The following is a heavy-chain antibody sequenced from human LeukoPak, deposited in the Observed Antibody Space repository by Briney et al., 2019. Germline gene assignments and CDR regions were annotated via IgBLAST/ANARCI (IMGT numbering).Heavy chain of an antibody. CDR1: GFTFSNFW. V-gene: IGHV3-7*04. CDR3: ARGDDFSGDH. J-gene: IGHJ4*02. D-gene: IGHD1-1*01. Sequence: GGSLRLSCAVSGFTFSNFWMSWVRQAPGRGLEWVANIHPEGNEKYHVESVKGRFTISRDNAKNLLFLQTNGLRVEDTAVYYCARGDDFSGDHWGQGTLVTVSP. CDR2: IHPEGNEK.